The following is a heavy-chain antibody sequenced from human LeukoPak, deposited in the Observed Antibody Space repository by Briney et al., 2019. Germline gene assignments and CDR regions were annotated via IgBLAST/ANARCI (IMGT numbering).Heavy chain of an antibody. CDR1: GYTFTGYY. CDR2: INPNSGGT. Sequence: ASVKVSCKASGYTFTGYYMHWVRQAPGQGLAWMGWINPNSGGTNYAQKFQGRVTMTRDTSISTAYMELSRLRSDDTAVYYCARDKHYYDSSGSFDYWGQGTLVTVSS. J-gene: IGHJ4*02. V-gene: IGHV1-2*02. CDR3: ARDKHYYDSSGSFDY. D-gene: IGHD3-22*01.